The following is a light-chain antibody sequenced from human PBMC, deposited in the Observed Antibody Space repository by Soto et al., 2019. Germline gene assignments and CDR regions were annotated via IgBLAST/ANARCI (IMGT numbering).Light chain of an antibody. CDR1: QSVSTW. CDR2: KAS. Sequence: DIQMTQSPSTLSASVGDRVTITCRASQSVSTWLAWYQQKPGKAPHLLIFKASTLESRVPSRFSGRRSGTEFTLTSTSLQPDDFAPNYFKQYNVHSPWTVGQGTKGEIK. V-gene: IGKV1-5*03. J-gene: IGKJ1*01. CDR3: KQYNVHSPWT.